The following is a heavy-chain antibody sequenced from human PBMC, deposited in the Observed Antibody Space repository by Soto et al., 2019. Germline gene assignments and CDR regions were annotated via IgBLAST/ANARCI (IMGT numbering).Heavy chain of an antibody. CDR2: IYYSGST. V-gene: IGHV4-31*02. CDR3: AREYYYDSGGFDY. Sequence: WTWIRQHPQKGLEWIGHIYYSGSTYYNPSLKSRVTVSVDTSKNQFSLKLSSVTAADTAVYYCAREYYYDSGGFDYWGQGTLVTVSS. D-gene: IGHD3-22*01. J-gene: IGHJ4*02.